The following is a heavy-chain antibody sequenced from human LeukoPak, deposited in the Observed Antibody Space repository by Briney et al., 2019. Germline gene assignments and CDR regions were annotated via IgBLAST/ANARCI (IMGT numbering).Heavy chain of an antibody. CDR1: GDSANIYY. CDR3: ARVGLGDHTWGSYSFDY. J-gene: IGHJ4*02. CDR2: IYYTGRT. V-gene: IGHV4-59*02. D-gene: IGHD3-16*01. Sequence: PSEALSLTCTVSGDSANIYYWSWIRQPPGKGVEWIGYIYYTGRTNYSPSPKSRVFISLDTSKNQFSLGLSSVTAADTAIYYCARVGLGDHTWGSYSFDYWGQGILVTVSS.